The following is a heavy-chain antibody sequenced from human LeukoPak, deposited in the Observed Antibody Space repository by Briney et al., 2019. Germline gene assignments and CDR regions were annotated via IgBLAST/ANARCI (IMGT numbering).Heavy chain of an antibody. Sequence: GGSLRLSCAASGFTFSSYGMHWVRQAPGKGLEWVAFIRFDGSNKYYADSVKGRFTISRDNSKNTLSLQMNSLRPEDTAVYYCAKGERYSGTYLFDYWGQGTLVTVSS. V-gene: IGHV3-30*02. CDR3: AKGERYSGTYLFDY. J-gene: IGHJ4*02. CDR2: IRFDGSNK. CDR1: GFTFSSYG. D-gene: IGHD1-26*01.